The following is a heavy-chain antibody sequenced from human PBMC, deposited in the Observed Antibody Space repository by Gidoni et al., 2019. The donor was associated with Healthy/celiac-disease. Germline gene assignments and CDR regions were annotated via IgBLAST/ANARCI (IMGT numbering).Heavy chain of an antibody. V-gene: IGHV1-18*01. CDR2: ISAYNGNT. Sequence: QVQLVQSGAEVTKPGASVQVSCKASGYTFTSYGISWVRQAPGQGLEWMGWISAYNGNTNYAQKLQGRVTMTTDTSTSTAYMELRSLRSDDTAVYYCARADYYDSSGYYSYWGQGTLVTVSS. J-gene: IGHJ4*02. CDR1: GYTFTSYG. D-gene: IGHD3-22*01. CDR3: ARADYYDSSGYYSY.